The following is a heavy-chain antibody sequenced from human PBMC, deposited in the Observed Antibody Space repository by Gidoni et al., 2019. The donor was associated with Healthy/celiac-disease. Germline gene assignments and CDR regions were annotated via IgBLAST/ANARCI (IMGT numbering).Heavy chain of an antibody. J-gene: IGHJ3*02. D-gene: IGHD2-21*02. CDR1: GGSISSSSYY. CDR3: AIFLAYCGGDCYSRYASDI. Sequence: QLQLQESGPGLVKPSETLSTTCTVSGGSISSSSYYWGWLRQPPGKGLEWFGSIYYSGSTSSNPSLTSRVTISVDTSKNQFSLKLSSVTAADTAVYYCAIFLAYCGGDCYSRYASDIWGQGTMVTVSS. CDR2: IYYSGST. V-gene: IGHV4-39*01.